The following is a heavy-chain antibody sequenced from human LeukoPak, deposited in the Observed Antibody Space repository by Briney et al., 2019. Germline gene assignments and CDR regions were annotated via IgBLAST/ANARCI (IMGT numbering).Heavy chain of an antibody. V-gene: IGHV1-2*02. CDR2: INPHSGGT. Sequence: AASVKVSCKASGYTFASYYMHWVRQTPGQGLEWMGWINPHSGGTNYAQKFQGRVTMTRDTSISTAYMEVIRLTSDDTAIYFCAREISVAGTMIDYWGQGTLVTVSS. CDR1: GYTFASYY. CDR3: AREISVAGTMIDY. D-gene: IGHD6-19*01. J-gene: IGHJ4*02.